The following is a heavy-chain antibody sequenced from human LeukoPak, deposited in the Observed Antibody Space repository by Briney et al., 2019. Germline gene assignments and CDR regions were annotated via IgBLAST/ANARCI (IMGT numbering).Heavy chain of an antibody. CDR2: ISWNSGSI. V-gene: IGHV3-9*01. J-gene: IGHJ4*02. D-gene: IGHD2-21*02. CDR3: AKDMGAYCGGDCFHFDY. CDR1: GFTFDDYA. Sequence: QPGRFLRLSCAASGFTFDDYAMHWVRQAPGKGLEWVSGISWNSGSIGYADSVKGRFTISRDNAKNSLYLQMNSLRAEDTALYYCAKDMGAYCGGDCFHFDYWGQGTLVTVAS.